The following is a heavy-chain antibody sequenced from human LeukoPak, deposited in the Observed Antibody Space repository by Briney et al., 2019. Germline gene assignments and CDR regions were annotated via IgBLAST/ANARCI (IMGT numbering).Heavy chain of an antibody. CDR2: IYYSGST. V-gene: IGHV4-61*08. Sequence: PSETLSLTCTVSGGSISSGGYYWSWIRQPPGKGLEWIGYIYYSGSTNYNPSLKSRVTISVDTSKNQFSLKLSSVTAADTAVYYCARQSAFHDAFDIWGQGTMVTVSS. CDR1: GGSISSGGYY. CDR3: ARQSAFHDAFDI. J-gene: IGHJ3*02.